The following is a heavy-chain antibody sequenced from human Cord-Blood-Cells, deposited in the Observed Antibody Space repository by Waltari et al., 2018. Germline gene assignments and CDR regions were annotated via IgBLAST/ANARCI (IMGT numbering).Heavy chain of an antibody. CDR1: GGTFSSSD. D-gene: IGHD1-1*01. CDR2: IIPILGIA. Sequence: QVQLVQSGAEVKKPGSSVKVSCKASGGTFSSSDIRWVRRAPGQGLEWMGRIIPILGIANYAQKFQGRVTITADKSTSTAYMELSSLRSEDTAVYYCAREARTTGTTDDYWGQGTLVTVSS. CDR3: AREARTTGTTDDY. J-gene: IGHJ4*02. V-gene: IGHV1-69*09.